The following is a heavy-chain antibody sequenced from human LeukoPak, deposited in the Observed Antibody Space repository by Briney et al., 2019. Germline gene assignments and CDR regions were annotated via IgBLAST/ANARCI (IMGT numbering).Heavy chain of an antibody. CDR2: IYTSGST. V-gene: IGHV4-4*09. J-gene: IGHJ4*02. CDR3: ARRTPSRGGYIDY. D-gene: IGHD4-23*01. CDR1: GGSISSYY. Sequence: SETLSLTCTVSGGSISSYYWSWIRRPPGKGLEWIGYIYTSGSTNYNPSLKSRVTISVDTSKNQFSLKLSSVTAADTAVYYCARRTPSRGGYIDYWGQGTLVTVSS.